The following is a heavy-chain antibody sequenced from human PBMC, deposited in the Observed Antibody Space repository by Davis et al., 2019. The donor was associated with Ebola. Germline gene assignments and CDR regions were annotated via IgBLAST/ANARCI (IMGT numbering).Heavy chain of an antibody. V-gene: IGHV3-30*18. CDR2: ISHDGSNE. CDR3: AKICSSASRDDY. D-gene: IGHD6-6*01. CDR1: GFTFSTYG. Sequence: PGGSLRLSCAASGFTFSTYGMHWVRQAPGKGLEWVAVISHDGSNEYYTDSVKGRFTISRDNSKNTLYLQMNSLRAEDTAVYYCAKICSSASRDDYWGQGTLVTVSS. J-gene: IGHJ4*02.